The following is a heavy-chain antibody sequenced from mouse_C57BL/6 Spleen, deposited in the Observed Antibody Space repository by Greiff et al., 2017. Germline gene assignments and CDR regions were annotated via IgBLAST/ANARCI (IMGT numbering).Heavy chain of an antibody. CDR1: GYTFTDYY. V-gene: IGHV1-26*01. Sequence: EVQLQQSGPELVKPGASVKISCKASGYTFTDYYMNWVKQSHGKSLEWIGDINPNNGGTSYNQKFKGKATLTVDKSSSTAYMELRSLTSEDSAVYDCARRGVYYGSSYAMDYWGQGTSVTVSS. J-gene: IGHJ4*01. CDR2: INPNNGGT. D-gene: IGHD1-1*01. CDR3: ARRGVYYGSSYAMDY.